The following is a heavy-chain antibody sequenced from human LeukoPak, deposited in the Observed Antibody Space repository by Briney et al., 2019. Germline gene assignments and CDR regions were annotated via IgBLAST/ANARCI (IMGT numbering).Heavy chain of an antibody. D-gene: IGHD2-2*01. Sequence: PGRSLRLSCTASGFTFGDYAMSWVRQAPGKGLEWVGFIRSKAYGGTTEYAAPVKGRFTISRDDSKSTAYLQMNSLKTEDTAVYYCTREGYCSSTSCYGFYSSYGRTVWGHGTTVTVSS. CDR2: IRSKAYGGTT. CDR1: GFTFGDYA. V-gene: IGHV3-49*04. CDR3: TREGYCSSTSCYGFYSSYGRTV. J-gene: IGHJ6*02.